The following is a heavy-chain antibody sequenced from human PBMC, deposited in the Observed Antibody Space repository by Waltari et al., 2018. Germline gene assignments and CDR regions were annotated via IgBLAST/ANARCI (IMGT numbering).Heavy chain of an antibody. D-gene: IGHD3-22*01. CDR1: GGTFSSYA. V-gene: IGHV1-69*12. CDR3: ASAYYYDSSGYGSSDY. Sequence: QVQLVQSGAEVKKPGSSVKVSCKASGGTFSSYAISWVRQAPGQGLEWLGGILPSFGTANYAQRFQGRVTITADESTSTAYMGLSSLRSEDTAVYYCASAYYYDSSGYGSSDYWGQGTLVTVSS. CDR2: ILPSFGTA. J-gene: IGHJ4*02.